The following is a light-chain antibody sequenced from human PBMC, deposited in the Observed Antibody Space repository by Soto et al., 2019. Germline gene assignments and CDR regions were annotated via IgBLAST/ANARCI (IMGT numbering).Light chain of an antibody. J-gene: IGKJ4*01. V-gene: IGKV3-11*01. CDR2: DAS. CDR1: QSVSTY. Sequence: EIVLTQSPATLSLSPGERATLSCRASQSVSTYLAWYQQKPGQAPRLLIYDASNTATGIPARFSGSGSGTDFTLTISSLEPEDFAGYYCQQRSNWPQLTFGGGTKVEIK. CDR3: QQRSNWPQLT.